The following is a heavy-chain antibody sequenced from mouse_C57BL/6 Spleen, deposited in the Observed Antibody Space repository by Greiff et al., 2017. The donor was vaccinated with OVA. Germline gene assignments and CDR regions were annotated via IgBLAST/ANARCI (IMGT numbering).Heavy chain of an antibody. CDR3: ARGGYSTPWFAY. D-gene: IGHD2-5*01. V-gene: IGHV3-6*01. J-gene: IGHJ3*01. Sequence: VQLKESGPGLVKPSQSLSLTCSVTGYSITSGYYWNWIRQFPGNKLEWMGYISYDGSNNYNPSLKNRISITRDTSKNQFFLKLNSVTTEDTATYYCARGGYSTPWFAYWGQGTLVTVSA. CDR1: GYSITSGYY. CDR2: ISYDGSN.